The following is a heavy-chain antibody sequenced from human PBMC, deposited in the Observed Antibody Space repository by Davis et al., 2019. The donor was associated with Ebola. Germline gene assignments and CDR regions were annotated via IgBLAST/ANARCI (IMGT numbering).Heavy chain of an antibody. CDR2: ISDRSAYT. CDR1: GFVFSDYY. D-gene: IGHD5-18*01. J-gene: IGHJ4*02. V-gene: IGHV3-11*06. CDR3: ARDGRYTYGSDRLYDY. Sequence: PGGSLRLSCAASGFVFSDYYMHWIRQAPGKGLEWVSYISDRSAYTNYADSVKGRFTVSRDNSKNSLYLQMNSLRAEDTAVYYCARDGRYTYGSDRLYDYWGQGTLVTVSS.